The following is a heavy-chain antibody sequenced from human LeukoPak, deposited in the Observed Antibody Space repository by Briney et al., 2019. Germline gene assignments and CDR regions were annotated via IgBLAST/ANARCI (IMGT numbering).Heavy chain of an antibody. CDR3: ARASLGEWGSGSYYNDFDY. CDR2: IRYDGSNK. Sequence: GGSLRLSCAASGFTFGSYGMHWVRQAPGKGLEWVAFIRYDGSNKYYADSVKGRFTISRDNAKNSLYLQMNSLRAEDTAVYYCARASLGEWGSGSYYNDFDYWGQGTLVTVSS. V-gene: IGHV3-30*02. CDR1: GFTFGSYG. D-gene: IGHD3-10*01. J-gene: IGHJ4*02.